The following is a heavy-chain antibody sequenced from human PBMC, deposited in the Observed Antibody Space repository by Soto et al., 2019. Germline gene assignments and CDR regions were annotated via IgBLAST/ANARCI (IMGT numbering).Heavy chain of an antibody. V-gene: IGHV5-51*01. J-gene: IGHJ4*02. CDR3: ARRRAVTDEYYCNY. CDR1: GYSFTTYW. D-gene: IGHD2-21*02. CDR2: IYPGDSDT. Sequence: GESLKISCKGSGYSFTTYWIAWVRQMPGKGLEWMGIIYPGDSDTRYSPSFQGQVTISADKSISTAERQWSSLNASNTAMYYCARRRAVTDEYYCNYWGQGTQVTVSS.